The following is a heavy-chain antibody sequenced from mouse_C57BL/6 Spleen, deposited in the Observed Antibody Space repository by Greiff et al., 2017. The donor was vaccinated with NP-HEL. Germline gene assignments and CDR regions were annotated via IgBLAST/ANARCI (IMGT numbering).Heavy chain of an antibody. CDR2: IWGDGST. D-gene: IGHD2-4*01. J-gene: IGHJ3*01. V-gene: IGHV2-3*01. Sequence: VKLMESGPGLVAPSQSLSITCTVSGFSLTSYGVSWVRQPPGKGLEWLGVIWGDGSTNYHSALISRLSISKDNSKSQVFLKLNSLQTDDTATYYCAKKREDYDGEDFAYWGQGTLVTVSA. CDR1: GFSLTSYG. CDR3: AKKREDYDGEDFAY.